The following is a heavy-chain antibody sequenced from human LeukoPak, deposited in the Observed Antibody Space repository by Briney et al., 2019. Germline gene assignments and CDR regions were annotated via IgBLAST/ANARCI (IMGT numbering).Heavy chain of an antibody. D-gene: IGHD1-14*01. V-gene: IGHV1-46*01. CDR2: INPSGGST. CDR3: ARDNNQSKYRYYYMDV. J-gene: IGHJ6*03. CDR1: GYTFTSYY. Sequence: ASVKVSCKASGYTFTSYYMHWVRQAPGQGLEWMGIINPSGGSTSYAQKFQGRVTMTRDTSTSTVYMELRSLRSDDTAVYYCARDNNQSKYRYYYMDVWGKGTTVTISS.